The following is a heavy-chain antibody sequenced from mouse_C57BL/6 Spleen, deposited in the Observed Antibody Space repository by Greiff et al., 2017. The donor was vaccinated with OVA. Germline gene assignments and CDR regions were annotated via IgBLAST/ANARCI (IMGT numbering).Heavy chain of an antibody. J-gene: IGHJ1*03. Sequence: QVQLQQSGPELVKPGASVKISCKASGYAFSSSWMNWVKQRPGKGLEWIGRIYPGDGDTNYNGKFKGKATLTADKSSSTAYMQLSSLTSEDSAVYCCARGYYGSSHWYFDVWGTGTTVTVSS. V-gene: IGHV1-82*01. D-gene: IGHD1-1*01. CDR2: IYPGDGDT. CDR1: GYAFSSSW. CDR3: ARGYYGSSHWYFDV.